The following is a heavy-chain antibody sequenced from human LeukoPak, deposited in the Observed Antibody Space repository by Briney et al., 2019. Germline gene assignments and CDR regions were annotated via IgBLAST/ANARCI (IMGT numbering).Heavy chain of an antibody. V-gene: IGHV3-48*03. CDR3: ARGGSLGY. CDR1: GFTFSSYE. Sequence: GGSLRLSCAASGFTFSSYEMNWVRQAPGKGLEWVSKISSSGSAIYYADSVKGRFTISRDNAKSRLYLQMNSLRAEDTAAYYCARGGSLGYWGQGTLVTVSS. J-gene: IGHJ4*02. D-gene: IGHD6-19*01. CDR2: ISSSGSAI.